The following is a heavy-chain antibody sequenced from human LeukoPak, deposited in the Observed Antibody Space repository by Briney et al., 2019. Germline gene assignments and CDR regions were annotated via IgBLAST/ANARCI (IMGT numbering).Heavy chain of an antibody. CDR3: AKGKTTGGGPGYYFDY. V-gene: IGHV3-23*01. J-gene: IGHJ4*02. Sequence: GGSLRLSCAASGFTFINYAMSWVRQAPGKGLEWVSAISGSAGSTYYADSVKGRFTIPRDNSKNTLHLQMDSLRAEDTAVYYCAKGKTTGGGPGYYFDYWGQGTLVTASS. CDR2: ISGSAGST. CDR1: GFTFINYA. D-gene: IGHD3-10*01.